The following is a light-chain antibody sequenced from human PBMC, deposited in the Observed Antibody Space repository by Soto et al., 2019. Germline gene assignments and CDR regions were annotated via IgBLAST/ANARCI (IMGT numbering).Light chain of an antibody. CDR1: QSLLHSNGYNY. Sequence: DIVMTQSPLSLPVTPGEPASISCRSSQSLLHSNGYNYLDWYLQKPGQSPQLLLYLGSNRPSGVPPTLVGGGSGADMTRKISRVEAEDVGVYYGVQDLRTRYTCGLGTKLESK. V-gene: IGKV2-28*01. CDR2: LGS. CDR3: VQDLRTRYT. J-gene: IGKJ2*01.